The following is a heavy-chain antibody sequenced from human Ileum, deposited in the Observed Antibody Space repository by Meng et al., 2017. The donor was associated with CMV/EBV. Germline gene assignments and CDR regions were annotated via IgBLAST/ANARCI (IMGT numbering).Heavy chain of an antibody. J-gene: IGHJ4*02. D-gene: IGHD6-19*01. CDR2: IHPNTGDT. CDR1: GYTFTAFY. V-gene: IGHV1-2*02. CDR3: VRNLIRGWGYDM. Sequence: QLQLVHAVAEEEKPGASVKASCNASGYTFTAFYIHWVRQTPVQGLGWMGWIHPNTGDTKYAQKFWGRFTMTRATSINTAYMELNSLTSDDTAVYYCVRNLIRGWGYDMWGQGTLVTVSS.